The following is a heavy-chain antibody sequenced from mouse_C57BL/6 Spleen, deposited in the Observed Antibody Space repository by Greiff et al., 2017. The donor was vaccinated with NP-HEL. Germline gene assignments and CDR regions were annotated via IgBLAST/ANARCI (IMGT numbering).Heavy chain of an antibody. J-gene: IGHJ3*01. CDR1: GFNIKDDY. CDR2: IDPENGDT. D-gene: IGHD1-2*01. CDR3: TPHYSHAWFAY. V-gene: IGHV14-4*01. Sequence: EVQLQQSGAELVRPGASVKLSCTASGFNIKDDYMHWVKQRPEQGLEWIGWIDPENGDTEYASKFQGKATITADTSSNTAYLQLSSLTSEDTAVYYCTPHYSHAWFAYWGQGTLVTVSA.